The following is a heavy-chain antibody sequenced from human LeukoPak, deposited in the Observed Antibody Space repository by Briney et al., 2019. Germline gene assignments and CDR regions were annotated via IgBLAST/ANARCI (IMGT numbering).Heavy chain of an antibody. V-gene: IGHV3-7*01. CDR2: MKQDESDA. J-gene: IGHJ6*03. Sequence: AGGSLRLSCAASGFTFSGFWMSWVRQAPGKGLEWVAKMKQDESDAFYVDSVKGRFTISRDNAKNSVYLQMNSLRTEDTGLYYCARDPYDSGPYSYIDVWGKGTTVTDSS. CDR1: GFTFSGFW. CDR3: ARDPYDSGPYSYIDV. D-gene: IGHD3-10*01.